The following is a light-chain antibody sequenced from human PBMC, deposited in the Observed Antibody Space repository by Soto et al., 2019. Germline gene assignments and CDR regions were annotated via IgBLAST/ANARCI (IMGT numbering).Light chain of an antibody. Sequence: IQMPQSPSILSASVGDRVTITCRASQSLSSWLAWYQQKPGKDPNLLIHKASNLESGVPSRFSGSGSGTEFTLTISSLQPGDFATYYCQHYNTYPWTFGQGTKVDI. CDR3: QHYNTYPWT. J-gene: IGKJ1*01. V-gene: IGKV1-5*03. CDR2: KAS. CDR1: QSLSSW.